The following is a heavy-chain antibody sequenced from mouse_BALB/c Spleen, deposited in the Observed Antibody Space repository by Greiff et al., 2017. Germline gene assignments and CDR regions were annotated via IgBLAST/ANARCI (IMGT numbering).Heavy chain of an antibody. V-gene: IGHV14-3*02. CDR2: IDPANGNT. CDR1: GFNIKDIY. Sequence: VQLQQSGAELVKPGASVKLSCTASGFNIKDIYMHWVKQRPEQGLEWIGRIDPANGNTKYDPKFQGKATITADTSSNTAYLQLSSLTSEDTAVYYCARWVNYFDYWGQGTTLTVSS. CDR3: ARWVNYFDY. J-gene: IGHJ2*01.